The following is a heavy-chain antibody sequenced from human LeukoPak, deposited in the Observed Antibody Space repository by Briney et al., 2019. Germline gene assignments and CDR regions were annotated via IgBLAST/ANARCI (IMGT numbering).Heavy chain of an antibody. CDR1: GGSISSYY. J-gene: IGHJ2*01. CDR2: ISYSGSS. CDR3: ARAVGVGRGTYFDL. D-gene: IGHD1-1*01. V-gene: IGHV4-59*08. Sequence: SETLSLTCTVSGGSISSYYWSWIRQPPGKGLEWIGYISYSGSSNYNPSLKSRVTISVDASKNQFSLKLSSVTAADTAVHYCARAVGVGRGTYFDLWGRGTLVTVSS.